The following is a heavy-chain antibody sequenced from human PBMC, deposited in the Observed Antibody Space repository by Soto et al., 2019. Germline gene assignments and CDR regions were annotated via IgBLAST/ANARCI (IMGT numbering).Heavy chain of an antibody. CDR3: ARSGVYNYGVDV. V-gene: IGHV5-10-1*01. CDR2: IDPSDSYT. J-gene: IGHJ6*02. Sequence: GESLKISCKGSGYSFITYWINWVRQTPGKGLEWMGRIDPSDSYTNYSPSFQGHVTISADKSISTAYVQWSSLQASDTAVYYCARSGVYNYGVDVWGLGTPVTVSS. CDR1: GYSFITYW. D-gene: IGHD3-10*01.